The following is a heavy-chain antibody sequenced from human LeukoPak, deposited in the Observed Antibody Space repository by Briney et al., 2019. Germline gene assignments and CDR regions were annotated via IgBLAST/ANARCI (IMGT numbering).Heavy chain of an antibody. J-gene: IGHJ4*02. V-gene: IGHV4-59*01. Sequence: ASGTLSLTCTVSGGSISSYYWSWIRQPPGKGLEWIGYIYYSGSTNYNPSLKSRVTISVDTSKNQFSLKLSSVTAADTAVYYCARGGDSGYDYGNFDYWGQGTLVTVSS. CDR1: GGSISSYY. CDR3: ARGGDSGYDYGNFDY. D-gene: IGHD5-12*01. CDR2: IYYSGST.